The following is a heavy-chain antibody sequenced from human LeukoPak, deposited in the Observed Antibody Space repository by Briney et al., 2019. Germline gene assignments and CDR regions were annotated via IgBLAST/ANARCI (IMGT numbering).Heavy chain of an antibody. J-gene: IGHJ4*02. Sequence: GGSLRLSCAASGFIFSDYYMSWIRQAPGKGLEWVSYISSSGSTIYYADSVKGRFTISRDNAKNSLYLQMNSLRAEDTAVYYCAREMSNYYDSSGYRCDYWGQGTLVTVSS. V-gene: IGHV3-11*01. CDR3: AREMSNYYDSSGYRCDY. D-gene: IGHD3-22*01. CDR2: ISSSGSTI. CDR1: GFIFSDYY.